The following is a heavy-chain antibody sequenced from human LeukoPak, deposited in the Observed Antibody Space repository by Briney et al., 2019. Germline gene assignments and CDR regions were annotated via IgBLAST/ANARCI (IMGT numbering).Heavy chain of an antibody. CDR2: ISWNSGSI. V-gene: IGHV3-9*01. CDR3: AKDRTGYSSGWYYFDY. D-gene: IGHD6-19*01. CDR1: GFTFDDYA. Sequence: PGGSLRLSCAASGFTFDDYAMHWVRQAPGKGLEWVSGISWNSGSIGYADSVKGRFTISRDNSKNTLYLQMNSLRAEDTAVYYCAKDRTGYSSGWYYFDYWGQGTLVTVSS. J-gene: IGHJ4*02.